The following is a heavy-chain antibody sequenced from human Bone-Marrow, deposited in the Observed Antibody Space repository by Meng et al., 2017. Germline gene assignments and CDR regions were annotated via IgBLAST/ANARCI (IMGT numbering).Heavy chain of an antibody. D-gene: IGHD6-13*01. V-gene: IGHV1-2*06. Sequence: VQLVQGGAEVKEPGASVKVACKAYGYTFTNFDINWVRHATGQGLEWMGRIDPKSGDTHYAQRFQGRVTMTGDTSISTAYMELSGLRSDDTAMYYCARDDDISAAGKLFGDYWGQGTLVTVSS. CDR3: ARDDDISAAGKLFGDY. CDR2: IDPKSGDT. J-gene: IGHJ4*02. CDR1: GYTFTNFD.